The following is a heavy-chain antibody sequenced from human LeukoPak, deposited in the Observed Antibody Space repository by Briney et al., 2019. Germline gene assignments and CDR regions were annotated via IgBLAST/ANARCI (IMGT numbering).Heavy chain of an antibody. D-gene: IGHD1-20*01. CDR1: GFTFSSYS. CDR2: ISSSSYI. J-gene: IGHJ4*02. V-gene: IGHV3-21*01. Sequence: GGSLRLSCAASGFTFSSYSMNWVRQAPGKGLEWVSSISSSSYIYYADSVKGRFTISRDNAKNSLYLQMNSLRAEDTAAYYCARDRNDNWNYFDYWGQGTLVTVSS. CDR3: ARDRNDNWNYFDY.